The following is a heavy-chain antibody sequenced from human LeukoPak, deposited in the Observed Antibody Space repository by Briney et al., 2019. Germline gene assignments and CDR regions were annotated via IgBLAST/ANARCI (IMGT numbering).Heavy chain of an antibody. D-gene: IGHD5-12*01. V-gene: IGHV3-74*01. CDR3: AFGTYSGYERDY. J-gene: IGHJ4*02. CDR1: GFTFNTYW. Sequence: PGGSLRLSCAASGFTFNTYWMHWVRQAPGKGLVWVSYISNSGSRITYADSVKGRFTISRDNAKNTLYLQMNSLRAEDTAVYYCAFGTYSGYERDYWGQGTLVTVSS. CDR2: ISNSGSRI.